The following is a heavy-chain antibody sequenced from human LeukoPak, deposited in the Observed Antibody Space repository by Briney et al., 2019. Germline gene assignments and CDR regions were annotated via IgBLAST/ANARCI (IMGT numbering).Heavy chain of an antibody. Sequence: SETLSLTCTVSGGSISSYYWSWIRQPAGKGLEWIGHIYTSGSTNYNPPLKSRVTISVDTSKNQFSLRLSSVTAADTAVYYCARVTGYMIEDYFDYWGQGTLVTVSS. J-gene: IGHJ4*02. V-gene: IGHV4-4*07. CDR3: ARVTGYMIEDYFDY. CDR1: GGSISSYY. CDR2: IYTSGST. D-gene: IGHD3-22*01.